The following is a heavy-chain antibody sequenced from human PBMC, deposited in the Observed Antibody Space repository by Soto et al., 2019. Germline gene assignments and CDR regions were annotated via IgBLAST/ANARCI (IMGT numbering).Heavy chain of an antibody. D-gene: IGHD1-26*01. Sequence: AETLASSCIVSGGSITSYHWSWVRQLPEKVLELIAYTSYTGSTNYNPSFQSRVTISIDTSKNQLSLKMTSMTAADTAVYYCARDMHPGFTHYFGPWGQRTLVTVSS. J-gene: IGHJ5*02. CDR1: GGSITSYH. V-gene: IGHV4-59*01. CDR3: ARDMHPGFTHYFGP. CDR2: TSYTGST.